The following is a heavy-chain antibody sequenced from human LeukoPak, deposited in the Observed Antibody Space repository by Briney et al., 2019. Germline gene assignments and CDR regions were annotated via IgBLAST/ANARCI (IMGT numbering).Heavy chain of an antibody. J-gene: IGHJ4*02. D-gene: IGHD3-22*01. CDR3: ARDDSVIVVGGLDY. V-gene: IGHV3-30-3*01. CDR2: ISYDGSNK. CDR1: GFTFSSYA. Sequence: PGGSLSLSCAASGFTFSSYAMHWVRQAPGKGLEWVAVISYDGSNKYYADSVKGRFTISRDNSKNTLYLQMNSLRAEDTAVYYCARDDSVIVVGGLDYWGQGTLVTVSS.